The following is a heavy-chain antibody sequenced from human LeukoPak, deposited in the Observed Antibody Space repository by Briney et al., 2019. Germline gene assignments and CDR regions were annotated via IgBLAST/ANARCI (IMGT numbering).Heavy chain of an antibody. J-gene: IGHJ4*02. CDR3: ARVAVVRGVMSY. V-gene: IGHV1-2*02. CDR2: INPNSGGT. Sequence: ASVKVSCKASGYTFTGYYMHWVRPAPGQGLEWLGWINPNSGGTNYAQKFQGRVTMTRDTSISTAYMELSRLRSDDTAVYYCARVAVVRGVMSYWGQGTLVTVSS. D-gene: IGHD3-10*01. CDR1: GYTFTGYY.